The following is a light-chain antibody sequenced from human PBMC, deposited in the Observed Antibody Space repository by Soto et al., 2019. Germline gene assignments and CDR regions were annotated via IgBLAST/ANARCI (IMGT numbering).Light chain of an antibody. CDR1: QSVFFSSNNKNY. J-gene: IGKJ1*01. V-gene: IGKV4-1*01. CDR3: QHYNSYSEA. Sequence: DIELTPSPDSLAVSLSERATINCKSSQSVFFSSNNKNYLAWYQQTPRQPPKLLIYWASTRASGVPSRFSGSGSGTEFTLTISSLQPDDFATYYCQHYNSYSEAFGQGTKVDVK. CDR2: WAS.